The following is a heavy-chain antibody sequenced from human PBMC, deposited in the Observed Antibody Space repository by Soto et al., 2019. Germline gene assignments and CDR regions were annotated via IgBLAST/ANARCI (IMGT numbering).Heavy chain of an antibody. CDR1: GFTFSSYA. D-gene: IGHD4-17*01. V-gene: IGHV3-30-3*01. CDR2: ISYDGSNK. J-gene: IGHJ4*02. Sequence: QVQLVESVGGVVQPGRSLRLSCAASGFTFSSYAMHWVRQAPGKGLEWVAVISYDGSNKYYADSVKGRFTISRDNSKNTLYQQMNSLRAEDTAVYYCARDHGGDYGDYGGHFDYWGQGTLVTVSS. CDR3: ARDHGGDYGDYGGHFDY.